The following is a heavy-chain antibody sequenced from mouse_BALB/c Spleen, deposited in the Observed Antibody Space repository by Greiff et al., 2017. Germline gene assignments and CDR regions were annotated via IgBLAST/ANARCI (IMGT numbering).Heavy chain of an antibody. CDR2: ISYDGSN. J-gene: IGHJ2*01. D-gene: IGHD3-2*01. Sequence: EVQLQQSGPGLVKPSQSLSLTCSVTGYSITSGYYWNWIRQFPGNKLEWMGYISYDGSNNYNPSLKNRISITRDTSKNQFFLKLNSVTTEDTATYYCATRQLGLLYYFDYWGQGTTLTVSS. V-gene: IGHV3-6*02. CDR3: ATRQLGLLYYFDY. CDR1: GYSITSGYY.